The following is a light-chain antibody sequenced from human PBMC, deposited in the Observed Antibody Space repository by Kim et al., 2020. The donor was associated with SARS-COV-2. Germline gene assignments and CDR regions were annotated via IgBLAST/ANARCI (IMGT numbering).Light chain of an antibody. CDR3: NSRESGVNHVV. Sequence: ALGQTVRITCQGDSLRSYYASGYQQKPGQAPVLVTYEKNNRPSGIPDRFSGSSSGNTASLTITGAQAEDEADYYCNSRESGVNHVVFGGGTKLTVL. V-gene: IGLV3-19*01. J-gene: IGLJ3*02. CDR1: SLRSYY. CDR2: EKN.